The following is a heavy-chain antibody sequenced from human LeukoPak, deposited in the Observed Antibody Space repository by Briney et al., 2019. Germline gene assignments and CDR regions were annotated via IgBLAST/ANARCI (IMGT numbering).Heavy chain of an antibody. V-gene: IGHV4-59*01. CDR3: ARGGLENGYHSNDGFDI. Sequence: NSSGTLSLTCTVSGGSISGYYWSWIRQPPGKGLGWIGYIYYSGSTKYNPSLKSRVTMSVDTSRNQFSLKLSSVTAADTAVYYCARGGLENGYHSNDGFDIWGQGTMVTVSS. CDR1: GGSISGYY. J-gene: IGHJ3*02. CDR2: IYYSGST. D-gene: IGHD3-22*01.